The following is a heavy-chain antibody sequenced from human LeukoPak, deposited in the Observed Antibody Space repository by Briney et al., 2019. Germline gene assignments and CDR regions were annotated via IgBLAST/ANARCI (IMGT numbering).Heavy chain of an antibody. V-gene: IGHV1-3*01. CDR1: GYTFTSYA. J-gene: IGHJ4*02. CDR2: INAGNGNT. Sequence: ASVKVSCKASGYTFTSYAMHWVRQAPGQRLEWMGWINAGNGNTKYSQKFQGRVTITRDTSASTAYMELSSLRSEDTAVYYCARDTGSGIAVAGVDYWGQGTLVTVSS. D-gene: IGHD6-19*01. CDR3: ARDTGSGIAVAGVDY.